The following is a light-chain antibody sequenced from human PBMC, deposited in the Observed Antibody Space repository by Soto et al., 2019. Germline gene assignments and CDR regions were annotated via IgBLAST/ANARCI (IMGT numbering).Light chain of an antibody. CDR1: QSINNW. CDR2: KAS. V-gene: IGKV1-5*03. Sequence: DIQMTQSPSTLSASVGDRVTITCRASQSINNWLAWYQQKPGKAPKVLIYKASNLESGVPSRFSGSVSGTEFTLTSSLLQPDDYATYYCQQYNDAWTFGQGTKVESK. J-gene: IGKJ1*01. CDR3: QQYNDAWT.